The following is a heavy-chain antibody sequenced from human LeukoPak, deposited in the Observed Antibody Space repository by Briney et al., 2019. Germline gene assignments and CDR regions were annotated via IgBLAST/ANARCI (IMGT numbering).Heavy chain of an antibody. J-gene: IGHJ4*02. Sequence: SETLSLTCSVSGGSISSSSSYWGWIRQPPGKGLEWIGSIYYSGSSFDNPALKSRVTISVDTSKNQFSLRLRSVTAADTAVYYCAREGYSGHDFIYWGQGTLVTVSS. V-gene: IGHV4-39*07. CDR3: AREGYSGHDFIY. D-gene: IGHD5-12*01. CDR1: GGSISSSSSY. CDR2: IYYSGSS.